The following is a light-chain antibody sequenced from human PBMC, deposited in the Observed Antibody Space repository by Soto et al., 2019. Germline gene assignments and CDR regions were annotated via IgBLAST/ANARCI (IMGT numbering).Light chain of an antibody. V-gene: IGKV1-39*01. J-gene: IGKJ4*01. CDR1: QSISNY. Sequence: DIQMTQSPSSLSASVGDRVTITCRASQSISNYLNWYQVIPGKAPKLLIYAASSLESGVPSRFSGSGSGTDFTLTISSLQPEDFATYYCQQYNDFPLTFGGGTKVDIK. CDR3: QQYNDFPLT. CDR2: AAS.